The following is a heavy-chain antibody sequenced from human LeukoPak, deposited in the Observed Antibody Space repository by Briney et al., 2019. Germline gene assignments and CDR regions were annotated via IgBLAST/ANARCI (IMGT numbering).Heavy chain of an antibody. CDR3: ARVGGLSTSSGYYYGMDV. CDR2: IKSDGSTT. V-gene: IGHV3-74*01. J-gene: IGHJ6*02. CDR1: GFTFSSYW. Sequence: QPGGSLRLSCAASGFTFSSYWMNWVRQAPGKELVWVSRIKSDGSTTNYADSVKGRFAISRDNAKNTLYLQMNSLRAEDTAVYYCARVGGLSTSSGYYYGMDVWGQGTTVTVSS. D-gene: IGHD6-6*01.